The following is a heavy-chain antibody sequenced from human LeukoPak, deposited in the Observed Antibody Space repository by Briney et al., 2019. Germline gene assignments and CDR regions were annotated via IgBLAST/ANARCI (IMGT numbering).Heavy chain of an antibody. J-gene: IGHJ4*02. CDR3: AKDPYSYGSYFDY. D-gene: IGHD5-18*01. CDR2: IWYDGRDK. V-gene: IGHV3-30*02. CDR1: GFTFNKYA. Sequence: PGGSLRLSCAASGFTFNKYAMSWVRQAPGKGLEWVAFIWYDGRDKYYVDSVKGRFTISRDNSKNTLYLQMNSLRAEDTAMYYCAKDPYSYGSYFDYWGQGTLVTVSS.